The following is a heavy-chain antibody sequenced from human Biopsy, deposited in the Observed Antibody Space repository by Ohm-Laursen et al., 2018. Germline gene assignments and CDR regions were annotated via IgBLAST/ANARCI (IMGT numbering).Heavy chain of an antibody. J-gene: IGHJ4*02. Sequence: ASSVKVSCKASSCTFTDYNIHWMRQAPGQGLEWLGYINCKTGATNYAQKFQGTVTMTRGTSISTAYLALGSLRSADTAIYYCARDPLNGHKHFDYWGQGSLVTVSS. D-gene: IGHD2-8*01. CDR1: SCTFTDYN. CDR2: INCKTGAT. CDR3: ARDPLNGHKHFDY. V-gene: IGHV1-2*02.